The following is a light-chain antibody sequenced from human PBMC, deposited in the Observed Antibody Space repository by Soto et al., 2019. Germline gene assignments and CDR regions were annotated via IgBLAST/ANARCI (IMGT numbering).Light chain of an antibody. V-gene: IGLV1-44*01. CDR2: SNN. Sequence: QSVLTQPPSASGTPGQRVTISCSGNSYNIGSNTVNWYQQLPGTAPKLLIYSNNQRPSGVPDRFSGSKSGTSASLAISGLQSADEADYHCAAWDDSLNGYVFGTGTKVTVL. CDR1: SYNIGSNT. CDR3: AAWDDSLNGYV. J-gene: IGLJ1*01.